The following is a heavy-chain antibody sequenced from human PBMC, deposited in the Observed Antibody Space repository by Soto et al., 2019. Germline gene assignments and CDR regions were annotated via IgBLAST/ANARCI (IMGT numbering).Heavy chain of an antibody. CDR3: ARDTYYYDSSGQPY. CDR2: IYSGGST. D-gene: IGHD3-22*01. CDR1: GFTVSRSY. V-gene: IGHV3-53*01. Sequence: EVQLVESGGGLIQPGGSLRVSCAASGFTVSRSYMSWVRQAPGKRLEWVSVIYSGGSTNYADSVKGRFTISRDNSKNTLYLQMNSLRVEDTAVYYCARDTYYYDSSGQPYWGQGTLVTVSS. J-gene: IGHJ4*02.